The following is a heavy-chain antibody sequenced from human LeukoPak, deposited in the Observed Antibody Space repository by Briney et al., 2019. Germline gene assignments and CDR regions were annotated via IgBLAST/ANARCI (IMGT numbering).Heavy chain of an antibody. Sequence: ASVKVSCKASGYTFTSYGISWVRQAPGQGLEWMGWINPNNGGTNYAQTFQGRVTMTRDTSISTASMELSRLRSDDSAVYFCARYSNSGGDYWGQGSLVTVSS. J-gene: IGHJ4*02. CDR1: GYTFTSYG. CDR3: ARYSNSGGDY. CDR2: INPNNGGT. V-gene: IGHV1-2*02. D-gene: IGHD7-27*01.